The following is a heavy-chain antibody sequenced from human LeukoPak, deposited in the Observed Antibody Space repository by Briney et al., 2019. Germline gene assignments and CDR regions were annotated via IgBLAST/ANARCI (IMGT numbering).Heavy chain of an antibody. CDR1: GDSISSGNY. CDR3: ASGYSSSAGAFDI. J-gene: IGHJ3*02. CDR2: IFHTGST. Sequence: ASETLSLTCTVSGDSISSGNYWGWIRQPPGKGLEWIGSIFHTGSTYFNLSLKSRVTISVDTSKNQFSLKLSSVTAADTAVYYCASGYSSSAGAFDIWGQGTMVTVSS. V-gene: IGHV4-38-2*02. D-gene: IGHD6-6*01.